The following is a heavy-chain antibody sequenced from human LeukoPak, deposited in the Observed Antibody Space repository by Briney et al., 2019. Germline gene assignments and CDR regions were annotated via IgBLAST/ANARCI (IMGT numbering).Heavy chain of an antibody. CDR3: AIYVGMATSVDH. CDR2: MDYSGTT. V-gene: IGHV4-39*01. D-gene: IGHD5-24*01. J-gene: IGHJ4*02. Sequence: SETLSLTCTVSGGSISSDSYFWGWIRPPPGEGLEWIGSMDYSGTTYYNPSLKSRLTISVHTSKNQFSLKLSSVTAAETAVYYCAIYVGMATSVDHWGQGTLVTVSA. CDR1: GGSISSDSYF.